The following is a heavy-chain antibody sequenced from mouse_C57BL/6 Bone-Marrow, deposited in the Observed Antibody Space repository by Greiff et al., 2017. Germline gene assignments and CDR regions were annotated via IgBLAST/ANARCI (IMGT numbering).Heavy chain of an antibody. CDR3: ARNGRGYYFDY. J-gene: IGHJ2*01. CDR1: GYAFTNYL. V-gene: IGHV1-54*01. D-gene: IGHD1-1*01. CDR2: INPGSGGT. Sequence: VQLQESGAELVRPGTSVKVSCKASGYAFTNYLIEWVKQRPGQGLEWIGVINPGSGGTNYNEKFKGKATLTADKSSSTAYMQLSRLTSADSAVYFCARNGRGYYFDYWGQGTTLTVSS.